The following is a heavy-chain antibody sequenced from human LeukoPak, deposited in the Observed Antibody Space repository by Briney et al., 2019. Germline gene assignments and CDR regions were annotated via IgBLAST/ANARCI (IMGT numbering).Heavy chain of an antibody. J-gene: IGHJ3*02. V-gene: IGHV3-20*04. CDR2: INWNGGST. D-gene: IGHD2-2*01. CDR3: ARQYCSSTSCNGAFDI. Sequence: GGSLRLSCAASGFTFDDYGMSWVRQAPGKGLEWVSGINWNGGSTGYADSVKGRFTISRDNAKNSLYLQMNSLRAEDTAVYYCARQYCSSTSCNGAFDIWGQGTMVTVSS. CDR1: GFTFDDYG.